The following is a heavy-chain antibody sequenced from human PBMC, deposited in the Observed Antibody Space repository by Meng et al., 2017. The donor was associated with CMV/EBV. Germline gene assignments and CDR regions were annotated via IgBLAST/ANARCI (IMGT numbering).Heavy chain of an antibody. J-gene: IGHJ6*02. CDR2: ISYDGSNK. CDR3: AREQSPGDWFGVGYYYYGMDV. V-gene: IGHV3-30*04. D-gene: IGHD3-3*01. Sequence: SCAASGFTFSSYAMHWVRQAPGKGLEWVAVISYDGSNKYYADSVKGRFTISRDNSKNTLYLQMNSLRAEDTAVYYCAREQSPGDWFGVGYYYYGMDVWGQGTTVTVSS. CDR1: GFTFSSYA.